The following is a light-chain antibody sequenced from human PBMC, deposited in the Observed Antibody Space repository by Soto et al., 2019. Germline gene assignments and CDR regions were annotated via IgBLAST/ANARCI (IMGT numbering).Light chain of an antibody. Sequence: ETVMTQSPGTLSVSLGERATLSCRASQSVSIHLAWYQQKPGQAPRLLIYDTSTRATGIPARFSGSGSGTEFTLTISSLQSEDFAVYYCQQYSHWPPLTFGGGTKVEI. CDR2: DTS. J-gene: IGKJ4*01. V-gene: IGKV3-15*01. CDR1: QSVSIH. CDR3: QQYSHWPPLT.